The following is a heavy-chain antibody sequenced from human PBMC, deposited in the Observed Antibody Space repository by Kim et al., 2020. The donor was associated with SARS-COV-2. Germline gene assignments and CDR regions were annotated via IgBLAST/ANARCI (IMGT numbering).Heavy chain of an antibody. V-gene: IGHV3-73*01. CDR1: GFTFSGFG. Sequence: GGSLRLSCAASGFTFSGFGMHWVRQAAGKGLEWVGRIRSKANSYATAYAASVKGRFTISRDDSKNTAFLQMNSLKTEDTAVYYCTAIAVPGSWGQGTLVTVSS. D-gene: IGHD6-19*01. CDR3: TAIAVPGS. CDR2: IRSKANSYAT. J-gene: IGHJ4*02.